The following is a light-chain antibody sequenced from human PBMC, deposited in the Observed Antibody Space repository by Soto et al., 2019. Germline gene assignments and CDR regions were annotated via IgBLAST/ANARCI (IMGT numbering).Light chain of an antibody. CDR1: SSDVGGYNY. Sequence: QSVLTQPPSASGSPGQSVTISCTGTSSDVGGYNYVSWYQQHPGKAPKVMMYEVSKRPSGVPDRFSGSKSGNTASLTVSGLQAEDEADYYCCSYAGSYTYVFGAGTKVTVL. V-gene: IGLV2-8*01. J-gene: IGLJ1*01. CDR3: CSYAGSYTYV. CDR2: EVS.